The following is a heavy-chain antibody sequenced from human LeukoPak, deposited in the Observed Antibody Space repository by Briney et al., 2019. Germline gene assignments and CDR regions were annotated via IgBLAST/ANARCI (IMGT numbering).Heavy chain of an antibody. CDR1: GFTFNSYV. CDR2: IYTGGNT. V-gene: IGHV3-53*01. D-gene: IGHD3-22*01. J-gene: IGHJ4*02. CDR3: ARGDDSGYYDYFDY. Sequence: GGSLRLSCVASGFTFNSYVMSWVRQAPGKGLEWVSTIYTGGNTYYAASVKGRFTISRDFSKNTVFLHMNSLRAEDTAMYYCARGDDSGYYDYFDYWGQGALVTVSS.